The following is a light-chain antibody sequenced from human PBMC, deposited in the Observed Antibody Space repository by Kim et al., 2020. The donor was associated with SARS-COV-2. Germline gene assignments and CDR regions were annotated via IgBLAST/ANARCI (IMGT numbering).Light chain of an antibody. Sequence: SVTTSTAGTSGDGGRYEHVSWHQQHASEAPILILEEIKSPPAVVPGRFGGSKAGNAASLTVSGLQDEEEDDYYCSSCEDTNVLFGGGTKLTVL. J-gene: IGLJ2*01. CDR3: SSCEDTNVL. V-gene: IGLV2-8*01. CDR2: EIK. CDR1: SGDGGRYEH.